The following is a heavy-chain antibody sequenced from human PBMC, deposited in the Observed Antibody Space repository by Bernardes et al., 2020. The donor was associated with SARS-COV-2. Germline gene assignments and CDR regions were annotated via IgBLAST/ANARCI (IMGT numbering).Heavy chain of an antibody. CDR1: GYSSTTYG. Sequence: ASVKVSCKASGYSSTTYGIGWVRQAPGQGLEWMGWISAYNGYTYYEEKFQDRVSMNMDSFTSTAYMELTSLRSGDTALYYCAGGTGFAILTRLDSGGQGTLVTVS. CDR2: ISAYNGYT. V-gene: IGHV1-18*04. CDR3: AGGTGFAILTRLDS. J-gene: IGHJ4*02. D-gene: IGHD3-9*01.